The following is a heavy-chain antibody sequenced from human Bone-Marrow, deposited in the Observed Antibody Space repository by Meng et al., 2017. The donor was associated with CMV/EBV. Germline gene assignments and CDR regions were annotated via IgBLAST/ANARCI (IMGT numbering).Heavy chain of an antibody. Sequence: ASVKVSCKASGYTFTGYYMHWVRQAPGQGLEWMGWINPNSGGTNYAQKFQGRVTMTRDTSISTAYKEMSRMRSDDTAVYYCARNRITMVRGVIIHFDYWGQGTLVTVSS. CDR2: INPNSGGT. D-gene: IGHD3-10*01. CDR1: GYTFTGYY. J-gene: IGHJ4*02. V-gene: IGHV1-2*02. CDR3: ARNRITMVRGVIIHFDY.